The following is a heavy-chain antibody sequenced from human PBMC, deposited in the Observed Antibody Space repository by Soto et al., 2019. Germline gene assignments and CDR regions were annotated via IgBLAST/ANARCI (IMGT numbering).Heavy chain of an antibody. CDR3: AAQTISYTWGV. V-gene: IGHV4-4*02. D-gene: IGHD3-9*01. J-gene: IGHJ6*02. CDR2: LSRGDER. Sequence: QVQLQESGPGLVKPSETLSINCTVSGAPITTTKWWAWVRLPPGKGLEWIGELSRGDERSSSPSLEGTIALCLDKSNGRFFLKLTSMTAADTSILVCAAQTISYTWGVWGRGTAVTVSS. CDR1: GAPITTTKW.